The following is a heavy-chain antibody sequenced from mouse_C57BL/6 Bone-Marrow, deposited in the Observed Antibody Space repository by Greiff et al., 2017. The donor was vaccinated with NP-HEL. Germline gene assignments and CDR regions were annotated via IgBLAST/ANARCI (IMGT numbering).Heavy chain of an antibody. D-gene: IGHD2-2*01. CDR2: VYPYNGGT. CDR1: GFTFTDYY. Sequence: EVQLQQSGPVLVKPGPSVKISCKASGFTFTDYYMHWVKQSPGKSLEWIGLVYPYNGGTSYNQKFMGKATLTVDTSSSTAYMELNSLTSEDSAVYYCAREEFSFWGYPLAYWGQGTRVTVSA. CDR3: AREEFSFWGYPLAY. J-gene: IGHJ3*01. V-gene: IGHV1-36*01.